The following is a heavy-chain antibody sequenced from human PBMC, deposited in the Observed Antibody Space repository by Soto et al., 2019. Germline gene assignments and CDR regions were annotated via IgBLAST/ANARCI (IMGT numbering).Heavy chain of an antibody. CDR3: ARDPFSGSYYPYFQH. Sequence: SETLSLTCTVSGGSVSSGSYYWSWIRQPPGKGLEWIGYIYYSGSTNYNPSLKSRVTISVDTSKNQFSLKLSSVTAADTAVYYCARDPFSGSYYPYFQHWGQGTLVTVSS. D-gene: IGHD1-26*01. CDR2: IYYSGST. J-gene: IGHJ1*01. V-gene: IGHV4-61*01. CDR1: GGSVSSGSYY.